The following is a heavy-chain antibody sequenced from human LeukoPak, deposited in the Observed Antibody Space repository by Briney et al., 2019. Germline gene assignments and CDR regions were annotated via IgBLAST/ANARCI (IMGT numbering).Heavy chain of an antibody. CDR2: IHPGDSDT. D-gene: IGHD1-1*01. J-gene: IGHJ4*02. CDR3: ARHLTPGNYYYFDY. V-gene: IGHV5-51*01. Sequence: GESLQISCKGSGYPFTKYWIGWLRQMPGKGLECMGIIHPGDSDTRYSPSVQGQVTISADKSINTAYLQWSNLKPSDTAIYYCARHLTPGNYYYFDYWGQGTLVTVSS. CDR1: GYPFTKYW.